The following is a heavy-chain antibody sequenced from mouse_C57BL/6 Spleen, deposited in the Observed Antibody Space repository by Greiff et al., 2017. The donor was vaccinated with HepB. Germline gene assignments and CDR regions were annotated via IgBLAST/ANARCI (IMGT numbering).Heavy chain of an antibody. CDR2: IDPENGDT. D-gene: IGHD1-1*01. J-gene: IGHJ2*01. CDR3: TKPPYYYGSSPFDY. CDR1: GFNIKDDY. V-gene: IGHV14-4*01. Sequence: VQLQQSGAELVRPGASVKLSCTASGFNIKDDYMHWVKQRPEQGLEWIGWIDPENGDTEYASKFQGKATITADTSSNTAYLQLSSLTSEDTAVYYCTKPPYYYGSSPFDYWGQGTTLTVSS.